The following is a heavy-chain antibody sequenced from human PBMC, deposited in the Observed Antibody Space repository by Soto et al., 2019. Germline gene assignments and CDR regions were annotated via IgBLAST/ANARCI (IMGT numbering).Heavy chain of an antibody. CDR1: GFPFSTFW. CDR2: IKRDGSEQ. D-gene: IGHD6-19*01. Sequence: GGSLRLSCAASGFPFSTFWMNWVRQAPGKGLEWVANIKRDGSEQYYVDSVEGRFTISRDNARNSLYLQMNSLRAEDTAVYYCANLAVAVNGVDYWGQGTLVTVSS. J-gene: IGHJ4*02. V-gene: IGHV3-7*03. CDR3: ANLAVAVNGVDY.